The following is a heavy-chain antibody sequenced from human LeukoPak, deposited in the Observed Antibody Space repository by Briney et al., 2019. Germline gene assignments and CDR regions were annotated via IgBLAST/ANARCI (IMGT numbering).Heavy chain of an antibody. CDR2: ISSSGSTI. V-gene: IGHV3-48*03. D-gene: IGHD2-8*01. CDR3: ARDLYGFDY. J-gene: IGHJ4*02. Sequence: GGSPRLSCAASGFTFSSYEMNWVRQAPGKGLEWVSYISSSGSTIYYADSVKGRFTISRDNAKNSLYLQMNSLRAEDTAVYYCARDLYGFDYWGQGTLVTVSS. CDR1: GFTFSSYE.